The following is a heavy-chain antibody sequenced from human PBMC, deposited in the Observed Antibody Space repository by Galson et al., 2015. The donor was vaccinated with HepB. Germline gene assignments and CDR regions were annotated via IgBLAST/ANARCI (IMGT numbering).Heavy chain of an antibody. Sequence: CAISGDRVSSKSAAWNWIRQSPSRGLEWLGRTYYRSKWNNDYAVSVQSRITINPDTSKNQFSLQLSSVTPEDTAVYYCARVRGSFTATDAFDIWGQGTMVTASS. V-gene: IGHV6-1*01. D-gene: IGHD1-26*01. CDR2: TYYRSKWNN. CDR3: ARVRGSFTATDAFDI. J-gene: IGHJ3*02. CDR1: GDRVSSKSAA.